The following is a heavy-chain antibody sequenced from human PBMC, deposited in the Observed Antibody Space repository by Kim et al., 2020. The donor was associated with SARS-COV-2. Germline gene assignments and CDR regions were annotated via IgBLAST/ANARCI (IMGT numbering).Heavy chain of an antibody. CDR2: TSSEGSII. CDR3: AREGYASGTIGDFDY. Sequence: GGSLRLSCLASGFTFSSYAMSWIRQAPGKGPEWVAVTSSEGSIIYYADSVKGRFTISRANSRNTLYLDMDSLRAQDTAIYYCAREGYASGTIGDFDYWG. D-gene: IGHD3-16*01. CDR1: GFTFSSYA. V-gene: IGHV3-30*04. J-gene: IGHJ4*01.